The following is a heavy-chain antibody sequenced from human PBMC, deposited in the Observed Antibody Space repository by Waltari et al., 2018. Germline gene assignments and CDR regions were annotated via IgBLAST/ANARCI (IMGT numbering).Heavy chain of an antibody. D-gene: IGHD6-19*01. CDR3: ARNQRGWFDAFDI. Sequence: QLQLQESGPGLVEPSATLSLTCTASGASISNNNYYWGWIPQPRGTGLQWIGSIHYIGDTYYSSSLKSRVIISVDTSNNQFSLRLTSVTAADTAIYFCARNQRGWFDAFDIWGQGTAVTVSS. CDR2: IHYIGDT. J-gene: IGHJ3*02. CDR1: GASISNNNYY. V-gene: IGHV4-39*07.